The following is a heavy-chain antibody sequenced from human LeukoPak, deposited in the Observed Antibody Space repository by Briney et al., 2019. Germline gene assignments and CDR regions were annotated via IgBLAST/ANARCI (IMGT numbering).Heavy chain of an antibody. CDR3: ATDGGWRAAIGTLVDC. J-gene: IGHJ4*02. Sequence: GGSLRLSCAASGFAFSTYEMNWVRQAPGKGLEWVSYISTSGSTIHYADSVKGRFTFSRDNAKDSVYLQMDSLRAEDTAVYYCATDGGWRAAIGTLVDCWGQGTLVTVPS. V-gene: IGHV3-48*03. CDR1: GFAFSTYE. D-gene: IGHD6-13*01. CDR2: ISTSGSTI.